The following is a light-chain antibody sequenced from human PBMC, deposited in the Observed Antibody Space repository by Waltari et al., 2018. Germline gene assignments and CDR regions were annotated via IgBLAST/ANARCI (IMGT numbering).Light chain of an antibody. J-gene: IGLJ3*02. CDR1: NSNTGSNS. CDR2: GDR. Sequence: QSVVTQPPSASGTPGQRVTISCSGSNSNTGSNSVTWYQHLPGAAPKLLIYGDRHRPSGVPDRFSGSKSDTSASLSISGLQSEDEADYYCATSDDGLPGWVFGGGTKLTVV. V-gene: IGLV1-44*01. CDR3: ATSDDGLPGWV.